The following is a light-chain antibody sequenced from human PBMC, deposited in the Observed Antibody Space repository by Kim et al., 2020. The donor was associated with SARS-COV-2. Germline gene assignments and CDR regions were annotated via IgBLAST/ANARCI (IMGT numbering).Light chain of an antibody. CDR3: QHRANWPYT. CDR1: QRIRSQ. V-gene: IGKV3-11*01. J-gene: IGKJ2*01. CDR2: DAC. Sequence: YLDQGERDPLSRRGRQRIRSQFHWEQQRAGQGPRRPIKDACQRATGIPARGRGRGAGTDFTLTNSSPEPEEFAVYYCQHRANWPYTFGEGTKLEI.